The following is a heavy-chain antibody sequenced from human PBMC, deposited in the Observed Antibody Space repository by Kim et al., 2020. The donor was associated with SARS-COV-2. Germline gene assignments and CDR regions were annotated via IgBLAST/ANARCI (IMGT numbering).Heavy chain of an antibody. D-gene: IGHD6-13*01. J-gene: IGHJ5*02. V-gene: IGHV3-23*01. CDR3: AKEEDSSSWVRWFDP. Sequence: DSGKGRFTISRDNSKNTLYLQMNSLRAEDTAVYYGAKEEDSSSWVRWFDPWGQGTLVTVSS.